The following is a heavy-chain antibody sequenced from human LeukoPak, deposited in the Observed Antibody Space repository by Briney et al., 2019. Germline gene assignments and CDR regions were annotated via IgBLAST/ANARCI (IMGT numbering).Heavy chain of an antibody. J-gene: IGHJ4*02. Sequence: GGSLRLSCAASGFTFSSYRMYWVGQAPGKGLEGVSSISSSSTYIYYADSVKGGFTIYRDNAKNALSLQMNSLRAEDTAVYYCARDQEMATNNLDYWGQGTLVTVSS. V-gene: IGHV3-21*01. CDR2: ISSSSTYI. CDR1: GFTFSSYR. CDR3: ARDQEMATNNLDY. D-gene: IGHD5-24*01.